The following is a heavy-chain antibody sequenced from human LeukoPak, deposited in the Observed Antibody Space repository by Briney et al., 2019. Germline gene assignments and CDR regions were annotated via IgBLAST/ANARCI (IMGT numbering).Heavy chain of an antibody. CDR1: GGSISSSSYY. V-gene: IGHV4-39*07. D-gene: IGHD1-26*01. CDR2: IYYSGST. CDR3: ARASPGATTPQHYFDY. Sequence: KTSETLSLTCTVSGGSISSSSYYWGWIRQPPGKGLEWIGSIYYSGSTYYNPSLKSRVTISVDTSKNQFSLKLSSVTAADTAVYYCARASPGATTPQHYFDYWGQGTLVTVSS. J-gene: IGHJ4*02.